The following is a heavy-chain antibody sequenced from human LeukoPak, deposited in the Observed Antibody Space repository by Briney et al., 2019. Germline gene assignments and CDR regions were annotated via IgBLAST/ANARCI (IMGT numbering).Heavy chain of an antibody. D-gene: IGHD1/OR15-1a*01. CDR3: ARSGRRTWNSWLERNSGNEYFQH. Sequence: GASVKVSCKASGGTFSSYAISWVRQAPGQGLEWMGGIIPIFGTANYAQKFQGRVTITADESTSTAYMELSSRRSEDTAVYYCARSGRRTWNSWLERNSGNEYFQHWGQGTLVTVSS. CDR2: IIPIFGTA. CDR1: GGTFSSYA. V-gene: IGHV1-69*13. J-gene: IGHJ1*01.